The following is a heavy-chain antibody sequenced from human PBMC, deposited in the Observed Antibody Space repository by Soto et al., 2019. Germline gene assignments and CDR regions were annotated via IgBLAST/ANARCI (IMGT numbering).Heavy chain of an antibody. CDR2: ISGSGRKT. D-gene: IGHD3-22*01. CDR3: AKNPGYYYDSTGYHFDY. Sequence: PGGSLRLSCAASGFSLTTYAMSWVRQAPGKGLEWVSVISGSGRKTNYADAVKGRFTISRDTSNNTLYLQMNSLRAEDTAVYYCAKNPGYYYDSTGYHFDYWGQGTLVTVSS. CDR1: GFSLTTYA. V-gene: IGHV3-23*01. J-gene: IGHJ4*02.